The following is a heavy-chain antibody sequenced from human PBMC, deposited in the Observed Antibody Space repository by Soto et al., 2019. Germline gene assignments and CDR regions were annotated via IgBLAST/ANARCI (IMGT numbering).Heavy chain of an antibody. CDR2: TYYRTKWYN. CDR1: GDSVSSTSVS. J-gene: IGHJ4*02. V-gene: IGHV6-1*01. CDR3: ARKVAGASFDY. Sequence: SQTLSLPCAISGDSVSSTSVSWNWIRQSPSRGLEWLGRTYYRTKWYNDCAVFVKSRITVSADTSRNQFSLQLTSVTPEDTAVYYCARKVAGASFDYWGQGTRVTVSS.